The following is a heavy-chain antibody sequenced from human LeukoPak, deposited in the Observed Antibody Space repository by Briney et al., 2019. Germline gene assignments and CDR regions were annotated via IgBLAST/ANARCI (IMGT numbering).Heavy chain of an antibody. J-gene: IGHJ5*02. CDR2: ISGSGGST. CDR1: GFTFSSYA. CDR3: AKDGPDFWSGQTGFDP. D-gene: IGHD3-3*01. V-gene: IGHV3-23*01. Sequence: GGSLRLFCAASGFTFSSYALSWVRQAPGKGLEWVSAISGSGGSTYYADSVKGRFTISRDNSKNTLYLQMNSLRAEDTAVYYCAKDGPDFWSGQTGFDPWGQGTLVTVSS.